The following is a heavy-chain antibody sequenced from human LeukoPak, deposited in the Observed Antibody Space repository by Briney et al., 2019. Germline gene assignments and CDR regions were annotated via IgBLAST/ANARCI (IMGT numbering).Heavy chain of an antibody. J-gene: IGHJ4*02. V-gene: IGHV3-23*01. CDR3: VKWGDYDILTGYYVPDF. CDR1: GFIFRNYA. CDR2: ITGSGDTT. D-gene: IGHD3-9*01. Sequence: GGSLRLSCAASGFIFRNYAMSWVRQAPGKGLEWVSAITGSGDTTFYADSVKGRFTISRDNSKNALYVEMNTLRAEDTAVYYCVKWGDYDILTGYYVPDFWGQGTLVAVSS.